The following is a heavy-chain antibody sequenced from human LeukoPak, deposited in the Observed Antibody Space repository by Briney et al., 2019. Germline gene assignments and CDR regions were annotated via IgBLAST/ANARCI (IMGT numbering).Heavy chain of an antibody. Sequence: GGSLRLSCAASGFTFSSYAMSWVRQAPGEGLEWVSGLSGSGGSTWYADSVKGRFTISRDNSKNTVYLHMNSLRAEDTAVYYCAKFEGLCGSANTCYHFDCWGQGTLVTVSS. V-gene: IGHV3-23*01. CDR3: AKFEGLCGSANTCYHFDC. J-gene: IGHJ4*02. D-gene: IGHD2-2*01. CDR1: GFTFSSYA. CDR2: LSGSGGST.